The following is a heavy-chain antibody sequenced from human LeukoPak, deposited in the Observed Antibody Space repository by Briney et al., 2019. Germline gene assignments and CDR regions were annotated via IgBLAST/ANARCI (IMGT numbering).Heavy chain of an antibody. Sequence: SETLSLTCTVSGDSISSGDYYWSWIRQPAGKGLEWIGRISMGVSNNYNPSLKTQVTISVDTSNNNFSLKLSSVTAADTAVYFCARGPYSYDSSGAFDIWGQGTMVTVSS. CDR1: GDSISSGDYY. D-gene: IGHD3-22*01. V-gene: IGHV4-61*02. CDR3: ARGPYSYDSSGAFDI. CDR2: ISMGVSN. J-gene: IGHJ3*02.